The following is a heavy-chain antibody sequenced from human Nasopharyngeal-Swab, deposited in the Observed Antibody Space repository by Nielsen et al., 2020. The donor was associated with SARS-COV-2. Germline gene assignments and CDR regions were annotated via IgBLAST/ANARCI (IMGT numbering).Heavy chain of an antibody. V-gene: IGHV4-39*01. CDR1: GGSISSSSYY. D-gene: IGHD3-3*01. Sequence: SETLSLTCTVSGGSISSSSYYWGWIRQPPGKGLEWIGSIYYSGSTYYNPSLKSRVTISVDTSKNQFSLKLSSVTAADTAVYYCARARRDFGSIFGVVNEFDYWGQGTLVTVSS. CDR3: ARARRDFGSIFGVVNEFDY. CDR2: IYYSGST. J-gene: IGHJ4*02.